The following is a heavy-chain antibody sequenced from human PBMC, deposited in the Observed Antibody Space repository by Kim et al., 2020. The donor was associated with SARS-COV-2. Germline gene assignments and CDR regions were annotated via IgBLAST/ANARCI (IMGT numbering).Heavy chain of an antibody. CDR1: GGSISSSSYY. CDR2: IYYSGST. Sequence: SETLSLTCTFSGGSISSSSYYWGWIRQPPGKGLEWIGSIYYSGSTYYNPSLKSRVTISVDTSKNQFSLKLSSVTAADTAVYYCARSGLKRITIFGVDPDDGNAFDIWGQGTMVTVSS. V-gene: IGHV4-39*01. CDR3: ARSGLKRITIFGVDPDDGNAFDI. J-gene: IGHJ3*02. D-gene: IGHD3-3*01.